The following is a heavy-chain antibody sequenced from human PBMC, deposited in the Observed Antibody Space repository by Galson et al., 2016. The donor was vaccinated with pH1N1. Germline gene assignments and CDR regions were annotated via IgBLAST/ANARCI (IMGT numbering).Heavy chain of an antibody. CDR1: GFTFNSYK. V-gene: IGHV3-21*06. J-gene: IGHJ3*02. Sequence: SLRLSCAASGFTFNSYKMHWVRQAPGKGLEWVSSISSKSSYTHYEDSLKGRVTISRDNADNSLYLQLNSLRAEDTAIYYCARDGARVGAHDALDIWGQGTMVTVSS. D-gene: IGHD3-16*01. CDR3: ARDGARVGAHDALDI. CDR2: ISSKSSYT.